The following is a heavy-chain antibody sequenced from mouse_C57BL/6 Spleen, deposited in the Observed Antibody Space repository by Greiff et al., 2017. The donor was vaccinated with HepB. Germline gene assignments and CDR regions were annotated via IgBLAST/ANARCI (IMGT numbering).Heavy chain of an antibody. CDR1: GYTFTSYW. V-gene: IGHV1-72*01. Sequence: QVQLQQSGAELVKPGASVKLSCKASGYTFTSYWMHWVKQRPGRGLEWIGRIDPNSGGTKYNEKFKSKATLTVDKPSSTAYRQLSSLTSEDSAVYYCARYPRLTTVVATDYWGQGTTLTVSS. J-gene: IGHJ2*01. D-gene: IGHD1-1*01. CDR3: ARYPRLTTVVATDY. CDR2: IDPNSGGT.